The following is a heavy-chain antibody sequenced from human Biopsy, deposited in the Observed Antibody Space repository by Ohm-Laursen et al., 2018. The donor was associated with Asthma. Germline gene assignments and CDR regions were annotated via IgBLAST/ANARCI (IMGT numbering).Heavy chain of an antibody. J-gene: IGHJ3*02. CDR1: GFSFSNFA. D-gene: IGHD1-1*01. CDR2: ISKDASTQ. CDR3: VRDGTDDAFDI. V-gene: IGHV3-30*01. Sequence: SLRLSCAAFGFSFSNFAIHWVRQAPGKGLEWVGVISKDASTQDYADSVKGRFTMARDNSKNTLALQMNGLREEDTAVYYCVRDGTDDAFDIWGQGTVVSVSS.